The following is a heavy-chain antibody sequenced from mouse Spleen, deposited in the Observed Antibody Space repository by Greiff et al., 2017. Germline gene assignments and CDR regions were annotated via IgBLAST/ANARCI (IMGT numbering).Heavy chain of an antibody. CDR1: GYTFTSYW. CDR2: IYPGSGST. Sequence: QVQLQQSGAELVKPGASVKMSCKASGYTFTSYWITWVKQRPGQGLEWIGDIYPGSGSTNYNEKFKSKATLTVDTSSSTAYMQLSSLTSEDSAVYYCARRRLRRDYYAMDYWGQGTSVTVSS. D-gene: IGHD2-2*01. J-gene: IGHJ4*01. CDR3: ARRRLRRDYYAMDY. V-gene: IGHV1-55*01.